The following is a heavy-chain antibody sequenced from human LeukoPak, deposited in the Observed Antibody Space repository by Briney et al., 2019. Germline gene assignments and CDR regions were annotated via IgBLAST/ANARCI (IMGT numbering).Heavy chain of an antibody. CDR1: GFTVSSNY. CDR2: IGSDSGGI. Sequence: GGSLRLSCAASGFTVSSNYMSWVRQAPGKGLEWVSVIGSDSGGIHYADSVKGRFIISRDNSKNTLYLQMNNLRVDDTAVYYCAKYRTTGAPPRNFDHWGQGTLVTVSS. CDR3: AKYRTTGAPPRNFDH. J-gene: IGHJ4*02. V-gene: IGHV3-53*01. D-gene: IGHD1-14*01.